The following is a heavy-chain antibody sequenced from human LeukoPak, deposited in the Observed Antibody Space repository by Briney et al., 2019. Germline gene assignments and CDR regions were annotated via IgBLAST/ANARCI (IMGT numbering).Heavy chain of an antibody. J-gene: IGHJ4*02. CDR2: ISGSGGST. Sequence: TGGSLRLSCAPSGFSFSIYAMSWVRQAPGKGLEWVSAISGSGGSTYYADSVKGRFTISRDNSKNTLYLQINSLRDEDTAVYYCAKDLYDLVYAISFDYWGQGTLVTVSS. V-gene: IGHV3-23*01. CDR3: AKDLYDLVYAISFDY. CDR1: GFSFSIYA. D-gene: IGHD2-8*01.